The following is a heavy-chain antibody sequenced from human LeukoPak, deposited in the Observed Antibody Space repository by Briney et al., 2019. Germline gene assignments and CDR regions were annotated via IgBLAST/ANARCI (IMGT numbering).Heavy chain of an antibody. CDR1: GGSISSYY. CDR2: IYYSGST. V-gene: IGHV4-59*01. D-gene: IGHD2-2*01. CDR3: ARGSYYCSSTSCYFLDY. Sequence: NSSETLSLTCTVSGGSISSYYWSWIRQPPGKGLEWIGYIYYSGSTNYNPSLKSRVTISVDTSKNQFSLKLSSVTAADTAVYYCARGSYYCSSTSCYFLDYWGQGTLVTVSS. J-gene: IGHJ4*02.